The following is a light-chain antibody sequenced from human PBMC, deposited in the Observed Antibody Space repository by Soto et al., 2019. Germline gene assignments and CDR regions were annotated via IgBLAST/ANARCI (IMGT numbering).Light chain of an antibody. CDR2: AAS. V-gene: IGKV1-27*01. CDR1: RGISHY. J-gene: IGKJ1*01. CDR3: LGYDSAPTWT. Sequence: DIQMTQSPSSLSPSLGDRVTITCRASRGISHYLAWFQQKPGQVPKLLIYAASTLQSGVPSRFSGSGSGTDFTLTISSLQPEDVATYYCLGYDSAPTWTFGQGTKVEIK.